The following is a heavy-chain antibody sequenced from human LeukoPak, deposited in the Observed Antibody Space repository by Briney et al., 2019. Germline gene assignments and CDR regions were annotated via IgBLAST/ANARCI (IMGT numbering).Heavy chain of an antibody. D-gene: IGHD3-22*01. V-gene: IGHV3-33*08. J-gene: IGHJ4*02. CDR3: ASHIPDYEHSAYYPYYFDF. CDR1: GFTFSNYV. Sequence: PGGSLRLSCAASGFTFSNYVMSWVRQAPGKGLEWVAVIWYDGAYEYYADSVKGRFTVSRDNSRNTLYLQMDSLTAEDTAVYYCASHIPDYEHSAYYPYYFDFWGQGTLVTVSS. CDR2: IWYDGAYE.